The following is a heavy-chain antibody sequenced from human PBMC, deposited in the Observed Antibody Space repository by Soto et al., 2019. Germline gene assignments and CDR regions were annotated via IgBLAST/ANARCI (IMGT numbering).Heavy chain of an antibody. V-gene: IGHV1-69*12. Sequence: QVQLVQSGAEVIKPGSSVKVSCKASGDTFDTFAISWVRQAPGQGLEWMGGIIPLFRTPRYGQKLQGRFTITADESTATAYMELSSLRSEDTAVYYFASSKDREQLGGNYYYTLDVWGQGTTVTVSS. J-gene: IGHJ6*03. CDR1: GDTFDTFA. CDR3: ASSKDREQLGGNYYYTLDV. CDR2: IIPLFRTP. D-gene: IGHD1-1*01.